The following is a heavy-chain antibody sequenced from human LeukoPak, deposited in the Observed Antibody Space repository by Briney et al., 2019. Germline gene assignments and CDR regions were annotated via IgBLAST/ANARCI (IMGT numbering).Heavy chain of an antibody. CDR2: IYNDGHGI. CDR1: GFTFSGYW. J-gene: IGHJ6*03. D-gene: IGHD3-3*01. V-gene: IGHV3-74*01. CDR3: AAGGGWDPSFGVVTHIDA. Sequence: QPGGSLRLSCVTSGFTFSGYWMHWVRQGPEKGLELVSRIYNDGHGIIYADSVKGRFTTSRDNVKNTLYLQMNSLRVEDTAVYYCAAGGGWDPSFGVVTHIDAWGKGTTVVVS.